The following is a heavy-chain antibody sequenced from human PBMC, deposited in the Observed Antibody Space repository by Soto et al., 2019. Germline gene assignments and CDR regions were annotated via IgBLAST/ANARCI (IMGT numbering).Heavy chain of an antibody. CDR1: GGSFSGYY. J-gene: IGHJ4*02. Sequence: SETLSLTCAVYGGSFSGYYWSWIRQPPGKGLEWIGEINHSGSTNYNPSLKSRVTISVDTSKNQFSLKLSSVTAADTAVYYCARGCSISGYYSFYYFDYWGQGTLVTVSS. D-gene: IGHD3-22*01. V-gene: IGHV4-34*01. CDR3: ARGCSISGYYSFYYFDY. CDR2: INHSGST.